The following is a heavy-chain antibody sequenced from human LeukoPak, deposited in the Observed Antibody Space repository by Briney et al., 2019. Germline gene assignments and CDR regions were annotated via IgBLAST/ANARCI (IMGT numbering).Heavy chain of an antibody. CDR1: GFTFSSHA. D-gene: IGHD6-19*01. CDR2: IFYDGSDK. CDR3: AKRADSAWYYLDY. V-gene: IGHV3-30*18. J-gene: IGHJ4*02. Sequence: GGSLRLSCAASGFTFSSHAMHWVRQAPGKGLEWEAVIFYDGSDKYNADSVKGRFTISRDNSKNTLYLQMNSLRPEDTAVYYCAKRADSAWYYLDYWGQGTLVTVSS.